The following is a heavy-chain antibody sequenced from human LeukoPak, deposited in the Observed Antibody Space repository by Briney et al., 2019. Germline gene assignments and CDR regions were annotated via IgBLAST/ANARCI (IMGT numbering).Heavy chain of an antibody. CDR2: IIPIFGTA. V-gene: IGHV1-69*05. J-gene: IGHJ6*03. D-gene: IGHD2-2*02. Sequence: SVKVSCKASGGTFSSYAISWVRQAPGQGLEWMGGIIPIFGTANYAQKFQGRVTITTDESTSTAYMELSSLRSEDTAVYYCARGYCSSTSCYSGYYYYMDVWGKGTTVTVSS. CDR1: GGTFSSYA. CDR3: ARGYCSSTSCYSGYYYYMDV.